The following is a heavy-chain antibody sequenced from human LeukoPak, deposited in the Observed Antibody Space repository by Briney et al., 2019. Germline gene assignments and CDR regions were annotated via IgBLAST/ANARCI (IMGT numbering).Heavy chain of an antibody. D-gene: IGHD2-2*01. Sequence: SGGSLRLSCAASGFTFSTYTMHWVRQAPGKGLVWVSRINSDGSITTYADSVKGRFTISRDNAKNTMYLQMNSLRAEDTAVYYCARDRVYCGSTSCNAYYFDYWGQGTLVTVSS. CDR2: INSDGSIT. CDR1: GFTFSTYT. CDR3: ARDRVYCGSTSCNAYYFDY. J-gene: IGHJ4*02. V-gene: IGHV3-74*01.